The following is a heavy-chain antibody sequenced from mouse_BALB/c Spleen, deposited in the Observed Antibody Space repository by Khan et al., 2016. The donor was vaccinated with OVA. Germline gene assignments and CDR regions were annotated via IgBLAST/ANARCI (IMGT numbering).Heavy chain of an antibody. D-gene: IGHD2-12*01. J-gene: IGHJ2*01. CDR1: GYTFTTYW. V-gene: IGHV1-7*01. CDR3: TRYRSDY. Sequence: QVRLQQSGAELAKPGASVKMSCKASGYTFTTYWLHWVKQRPGQGLEWIGYINPTSGYTDYNEKFKDKSTLSADKSSSTAYMQLSSLTSEDSAVYYCTRYRSDYWGQGTTLTVSS. CDR2: INPTSGYT.